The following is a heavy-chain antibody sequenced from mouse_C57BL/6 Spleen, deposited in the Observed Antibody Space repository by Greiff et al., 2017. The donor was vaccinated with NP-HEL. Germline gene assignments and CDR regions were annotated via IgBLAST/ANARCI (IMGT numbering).Heavy chain of an antibody. D-gene: IGHD1-1*01. J-gene: IGHJ2*01. CDR3: ARDTTVVATDY. CDR1: GFNIKDYY. CDR2: IDPEDGET. V-gene: IGHV14-2*01. Sequence: VQLQQSGAELVKPGASVKLSCTASGFNIKDYYMHWVKQRTEQGLEWIGRIDPEDGETKYAPQFQGKATITADTSSNTAYLQLSSLTSEDTAVYYCARDTTVVATDYWGQGTTLTVSS.